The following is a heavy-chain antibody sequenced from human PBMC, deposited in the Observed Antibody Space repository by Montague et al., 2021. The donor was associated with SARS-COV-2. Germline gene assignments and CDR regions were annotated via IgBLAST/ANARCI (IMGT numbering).Heavy chain of an antibody. V-gene: IGHV4-61*09. D-gene: IGHD3-22*01. J-gene: IGHJ6*02. CDR3: ARDRPESWRISPGLAGLFATVVHSAGGMDV. CDR2: IQTSGTS. Sequence: TLSLTCTVSGDSMTSGSHFWTWIRQPAGKGLEWIGHIQTSGTSNYNPSLRARITLSIDTSRNQFSLELRSVTAADSAVYFCARDRPESWRISPGLAGLFATVVHSAGGMDVWGRGTTVIVS. CDR1: GDSMTSGSHF.